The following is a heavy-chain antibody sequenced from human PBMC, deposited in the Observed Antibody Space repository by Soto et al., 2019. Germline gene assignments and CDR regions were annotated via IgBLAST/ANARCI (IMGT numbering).Heavy chain of an antibody. D-gene: IGHD3-22*01. J-gene: IGHJ6*02. CDR2: IYYSGST. CDR1: GGSINSGGYY. Sequence: PSETLSLTCTVSGGSINSGGYYWSWIRQHPGKGLEWIGYIYYSGSTYYNPSLKSRVTISVDTSKNQFSLKLSSVTAADTAVYYCARRRYDSSGYYYSNYYYGMDVWGQGTTVTVS. CDR3: ARRRYDSSGYYYSNYYYGMDV. V-gene: IGHV4-31*03.